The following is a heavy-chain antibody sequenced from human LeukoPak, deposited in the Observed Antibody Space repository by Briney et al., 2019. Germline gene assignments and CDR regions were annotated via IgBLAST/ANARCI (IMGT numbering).Heavy chain of an antibody. CDR1: GFTFSSYA. CDR3: AKLRPYGTTWYGGVVN. CDR2: IGTGGDT. J-gene: IGHJ4*02. Sequence: GGSLRLSCAASGFTFSSYAMSWVRQAPGKALDWVSAIGTGGDTHYADSAKGRFTVSRDSSKSTLYLHMDSLRADDTAVYYCAKLRPYGTTWYGGVVNWGQGTLVTVSS. D-gene: IGHD6-13*01. V-gene: IGHV3-23*01.